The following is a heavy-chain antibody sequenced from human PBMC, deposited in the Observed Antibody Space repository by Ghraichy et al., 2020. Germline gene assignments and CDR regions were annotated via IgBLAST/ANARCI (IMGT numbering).Heavy chain of an antibody. CDR3: VRALIHYYGSGSYYNRIHFDY. CDR2: ITHRGST. CDR1: GGSFSGYY. J-gene: IGHJ4*02. V-gene: IGHV4-34*01. D-gene: IGHD3-10*01. Sequence: SETLSLTCAVSGGSFSGYYWSWIRQPPGKGLEWIGEITHRGSTNYNPSLKSRVTISVDTSKNQISLKMTSWTAADTSVYSCVRALIHYYGSGSYYNRIHFDYWGQGILVTVSS.